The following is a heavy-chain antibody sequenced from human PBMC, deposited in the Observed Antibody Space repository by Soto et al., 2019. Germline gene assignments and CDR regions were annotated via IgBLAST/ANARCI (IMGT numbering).Heavy chain of an antibody. CDR1: GFTFSTFW. V-gene: IGHV3-7*03. CDR2: IKEDGSEK. J-gene: IGHJ4*02. Sequence: GGSLRLSCAASGFTFSTFWMDWVRQAPGKGLEWVDKIKEDGSEKYYADSVKGRFIISRDNARNSVYLQMTSLRAEDTAVYYCARVRPGNYRDYWGQGTLVTVSS. CDR3: ARVRPGNYRDY. D-gene: IGHD3-10*01.